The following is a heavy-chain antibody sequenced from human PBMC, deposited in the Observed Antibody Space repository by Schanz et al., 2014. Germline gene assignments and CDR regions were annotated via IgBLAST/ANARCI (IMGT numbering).Heavy chain of an antibody. CDR2: IENNANGATT. V-gene: IGHV3-15*04. Sequence: EVRLVESGGGLVEPGGSLRLSCSGSGFTFREVYMSLVRQAPGKGLEWVGRIENNANGATTDYAAPVKGRFTVSRDDSRNTLYLQMNTLRTDDTALYYCTTFNNRDALYIWGQGTMVSVSS. D-gene: IGHD1-20*01. J-gene: IGHJ3*02. CDR1: GFTFREVY. CDR3: TTFNNRDALYI.